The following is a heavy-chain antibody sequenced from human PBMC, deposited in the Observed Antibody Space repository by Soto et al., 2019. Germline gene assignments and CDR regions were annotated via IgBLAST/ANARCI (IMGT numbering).Heavy chain of an antibody. J-gene: IGHJ1*01. D-gene: IGHD3-3*01. CDR3: ARDRSGRPFQH. CDR2: ISSSSSTI. CDR1: GFTFSSYS. V-gene: IGHV3-48*01. Sequence: EVQLVESGGGLVQPGGSLRLSCAASGFTFSSYSMNWVRQAPGKGLEWVSYISSSSSTIYYADSVKGRFTISRDNAKNSLYLQMNSLRAEDTAVYYCARDRSGRPFQHWGQGTLVTVSS.